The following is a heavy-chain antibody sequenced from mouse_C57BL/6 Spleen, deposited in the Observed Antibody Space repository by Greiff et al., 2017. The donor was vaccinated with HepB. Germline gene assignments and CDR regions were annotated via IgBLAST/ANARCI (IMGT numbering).Heavy chain of an antibody. J-gene: IGHJ4*01. CDR2: ISNGGGST. V-gene: IGHV5-12*01. D-gene: IGHD4-1*01. CDR3: ARALGNYAMDY. Sequence: EVKLVESGGGLVQPGGSLKLSCAASGFTFSDYYMYWVRQTPEKRLEWVAYISNGGGSTYYPDTVKGRFTISRDNAKNTLYLQMSRLKSEDTAMYYCARALGNYAMDYWGQGTSVTVSS. CDR1: GFTFSDYY.